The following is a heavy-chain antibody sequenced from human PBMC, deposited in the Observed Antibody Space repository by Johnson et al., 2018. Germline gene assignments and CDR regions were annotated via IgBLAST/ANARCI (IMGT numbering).Heavy chain of an antibody. Sequence: QVQLVQSGGGLVKPGGSLRLSCAASGFTFSDYYMSWIRQAPGKGLEWVAVISYDGTNKYYTDSVKGRFTISRDNSKNTLYLQMNSRRAEDTAVYYCARVSQQWLTRLYYYYYMDVWGKGTTVTVSS. J-gene: IGHJ6*03. CDR2: ISYDGTNK. V-gene: IGHV3-30*03. CDR3: ARVSQQWLTRLYYYYYMDV. D-gene: IGHD6-19*01. CDR1: GFTFSDYY.